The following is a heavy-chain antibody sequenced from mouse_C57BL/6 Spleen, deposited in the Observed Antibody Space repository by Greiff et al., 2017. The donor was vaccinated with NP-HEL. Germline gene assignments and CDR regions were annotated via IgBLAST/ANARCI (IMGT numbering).Heavy chain of an antibody. CDR2: IFPGSGNN. V-gene: IGHV1-76*01. J-gene: IGHJ2*01. D-gene: IGHD2-4*01. CDR1: GYTFTDYY. CDR3: AGGSYDYDDGYFDY. Sequence: VQLQQSGAELVRPGASVKLSCKASGYTFTDYYINWVKQRPGQGLEWIARIFPGSGNNYYNEKFKGKATLTAEKSSSTAYMQLRSLTSEDSAVYFCAGGSYDYDDGYFDYWGQGTTLTVSS.